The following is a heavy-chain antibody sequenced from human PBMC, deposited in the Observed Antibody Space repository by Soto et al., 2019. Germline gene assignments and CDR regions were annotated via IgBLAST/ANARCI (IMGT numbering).Heavy chain of an antibody. J-gene: IGHJ6*03. CDR1: GYTFTSYD. CDR3: ASNYGDYVLGDYYYMDV. D-gene: IGHD4-17*01. CDR2: MNPNSGNT. Sequence: GASXKVSCKASGYTFTSYDINWVRQATGQGLEWMGWMNPNSGNTGYAQKFQGRVTMTRNTSISTAYMELSSLRSEDTAVYYCASNYGDYVLGDYYYMDVWGKGTTVTVSS. V-gene: IGHV1-8*01.